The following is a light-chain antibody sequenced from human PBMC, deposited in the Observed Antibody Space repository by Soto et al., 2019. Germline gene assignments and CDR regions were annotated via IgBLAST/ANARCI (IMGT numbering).Light chain of an antibody. V-gene: IGKV3-15*01. CDR2: GAS. CDR1: QSVSNN. Sequence: EIVMTQSPATLSVSPGERATLSCRASQSVSNNLAWYQQKPGQAPRLLIYGASTRATGIPARFSGSGSGTEFTLTISSLQSEDFAVYYCQQYNNWVFTFGTGTQVDIK. CDR3: QQYNNWVFT. J-gene: IGKJ3*01.